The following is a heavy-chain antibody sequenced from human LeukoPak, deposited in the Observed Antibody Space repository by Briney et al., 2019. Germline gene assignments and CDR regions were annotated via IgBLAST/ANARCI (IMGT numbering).Heavy chain of an antibody. CDR2: IIPILNTS. J-gene: IGHJ5*02. V-gene: IGHV1-69*06. Sequence: ASVKVSCKASGGTFSSYAISWVRQAPGQGLEWMGGIIPILNTSNYAQNFQGRVTMTADKSTSTAYMELNRLRFEDTAMYYCARDLGGIAAAVRWFDPWGQGTLVTVSS. D-gene: IGHD6-13*01. CDR1: GGTFSSYA. CDR3: ARDLGGIAAAVRWFDP.